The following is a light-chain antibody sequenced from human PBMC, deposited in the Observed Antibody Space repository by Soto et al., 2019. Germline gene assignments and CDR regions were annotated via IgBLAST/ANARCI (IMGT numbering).Light chain of an antibody. CDR3: QKYYNAPWT. Sequence: DIQMTQSPPSLSASVGDTVAITCRAIQDISNYLAWYQQKPGKVPKLLIYAASTLQSGVPSRFSGSGSGTDFTLTISSLQPEDVATYYCQKYYNAPWTFGRGTKVEI. CDR2: AAS. CDR1: QDISNY. V-gene: IGKV1-27*01. J-gene: IGKJ1*01.